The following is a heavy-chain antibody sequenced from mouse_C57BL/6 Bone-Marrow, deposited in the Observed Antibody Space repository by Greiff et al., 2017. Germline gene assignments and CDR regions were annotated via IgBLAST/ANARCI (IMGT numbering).Heavy chain of an antibody. CDR2: IHPNSGST. V-gene: IGHV1-64*01. CDR1: GYTFTSYW. CDR3: AIPTGTWFAY. D-gene: IGHD4-1*02. Sequence: QVHVKQPGAELVKPGASVKLSCKASGYTFTSYWMHWVKQRPGQGLEWIGMIHPNSGSTNYNEKFKSKATLTVDKSSSTAYMQLSSLTSEDSAVYYCAIPTGTWFAYWGQGTLVTVSA. J-gene: IGHJ3*01.